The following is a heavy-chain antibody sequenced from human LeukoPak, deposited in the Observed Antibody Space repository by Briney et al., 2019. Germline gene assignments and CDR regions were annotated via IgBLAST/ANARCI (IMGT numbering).Heavy chain of an antibody. CDR2: ISGSGGST. CDR1: GFTFSTYA. CDR3: AKYCWGVSSQFDY. Sequence: PGGSLRLSCAASGFTFSTYAMSWVRQAPGKGLEWVSVISGSGGSTYYADFVKGRFTISRDNSKNTLSLQMNSLRAEDTAVYYCAKYCWGVSSQFDYWGQGTLVTVSS. J-gene: IGHJ4*02. V-gene: IGHV3-23*01. D-gene: IGHD3-16*01.